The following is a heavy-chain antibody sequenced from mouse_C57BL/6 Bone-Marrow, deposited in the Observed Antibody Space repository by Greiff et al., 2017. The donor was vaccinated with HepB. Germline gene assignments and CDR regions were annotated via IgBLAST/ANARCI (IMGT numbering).Heavy chain of an antibody. CDR2: IDPEDCET. CDR1: GFHINYFY. Sequence: EVQLQQAGAGLVKPWASVKLFCTASGFHINYFYMHLVKQRTEQGLEWVGRIDPEDCETKYASKFQGKATIKADTSSNTDYLQFSSLTSEDTAVYYCARPTWYFEFWGRGTTVTVSS. V-gene: IGHV14-2*01. CDR3: ARPTWYFEF. J-gene: IGHJ1*03.